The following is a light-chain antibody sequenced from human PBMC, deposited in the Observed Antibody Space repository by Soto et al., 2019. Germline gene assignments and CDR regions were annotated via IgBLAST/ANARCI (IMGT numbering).Light chain of an antibody. V-gene: IGKV3-15*01. CDR1: QSVSSN. CDR2: GAS. CDR3: QRYGTSTT. J-gene: IGKJ1*01. Sequence: EIVMTQSPATPSVSPGERATLSCRASQSVSSNLAWYQQKPGQAPRLLIYGASTRATGIPARFSGSGSGTDFTLTISRLEPEDFAVYYCQRYGTSTTFGQGTKVDIK.